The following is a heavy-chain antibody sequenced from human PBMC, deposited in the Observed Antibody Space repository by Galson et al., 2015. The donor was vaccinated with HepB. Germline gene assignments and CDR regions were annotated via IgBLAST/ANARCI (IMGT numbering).Heavy chain of an antibody. CDR1: GGSFSGYY. CDR3: ARGRYYGSGPGWFDP. CDR2: INHSGST. V-gene: IGHV4-34*01. D-gene: IGHD3-10*01. J-gene: IGHJ5*02. Sequence: SETLSLTCAVYGGSFSGYYWSWIRQPPGKGLEWIGEINHSGSTNYNPSLKSRVTISVDTSKNQFSLKLSSVTAADTAVYYCARGRYYGSGPGWFDPWGQGTLVTVSS.